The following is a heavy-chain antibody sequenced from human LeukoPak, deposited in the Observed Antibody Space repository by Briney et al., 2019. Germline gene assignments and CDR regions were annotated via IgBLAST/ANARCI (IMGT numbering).Heavy chain of an antibody. Sequence: PSETLSLTCTVSGGSLSSGDYYWSWIRQPPGKGLEWIGYIYYSGSTYYNPSLKSRVTISVDTSKNQFSLKLSSVTAADTAVYYCARDPGNLWFGESPAFDIWGQGTMVTVSS. J-gene: IGHJ3*02. D-gene: IGHD3-10*01. CDR2: IYYSGST. V-gene: IGHV4-30-4*08. CDR1: GGSLSSGDYY. CDR3: ARDPGNLWFGESPAFDI.